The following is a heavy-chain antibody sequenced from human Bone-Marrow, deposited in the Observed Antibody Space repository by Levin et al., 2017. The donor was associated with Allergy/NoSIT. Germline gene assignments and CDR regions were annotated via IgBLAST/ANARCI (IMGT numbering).Heavy chain of an antibody. CDR1: GYTFNGYY. D-gene: IGHD1-1*01. V-gene: IGHV1-2*02. CDR2: INPHNGDT. CDR3: TRDQTGTTRYDIFDP. J-gene: IGHJ5*02. Sequence: GASVKVSCKASGYTFNGYYIHWVRQAPGQGLEWMGWINPHNGDTDYAPKFQDRVTMTRDTSLSTAYLELHRLRSDDTALYYCTRDQTGTTRYDIFDPWGQGTLVTVSS.